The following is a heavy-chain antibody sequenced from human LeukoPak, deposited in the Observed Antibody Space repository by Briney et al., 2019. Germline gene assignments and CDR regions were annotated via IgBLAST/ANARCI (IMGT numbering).Heavy chain of an antibody. Sequence: ASVKVSCKASGYTFTSYGISWVRQAPGQGLEWMGWISAYNGNTNYAQKLQGRVTMTTDTSTSTAYMELGSLRSDDTAVYYCARDRPNYYDSSGYYSYYYGMDVWGQGTTVTVSS. CDR2: ISAYNGNT. V-gene: IGHV1-18*01. J-gene: IGHJ6*02. CDR3: ARDRPNYYDSSGYYSYYYGMDV. CDR1: GYTFTSYG. D-gene: IGHD3-22*01.